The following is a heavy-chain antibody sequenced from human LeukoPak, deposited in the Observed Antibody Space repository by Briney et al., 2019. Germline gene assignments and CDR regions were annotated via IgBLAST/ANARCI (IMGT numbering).Heavy chain of an antibody. V-gene: IGHV4-39*01. Sequence: SETLSLPCTVSGGSISSSRYYWGWIRQPPGKGLEWIGSIYYSGSTYYNPSLKGRVTISVDTSKNQFSLKLSSVTAADTAVYYCARLKWELLGVDYWGQGTLVTVSS. D-gene: IGHD1-26*01. CDR1: GGSISSSRYY. CDR3: ARLKWELLGVDY. CDR2: IYYSGST. J-gene: IGHJ4*02.